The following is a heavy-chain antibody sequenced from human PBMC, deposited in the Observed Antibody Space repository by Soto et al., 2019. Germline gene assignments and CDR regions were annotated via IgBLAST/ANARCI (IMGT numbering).Heavy chain of an antibody. V-gene: IGHV4-4*02. CDR3: ARFNSGSYYEAFDI. Sequence: SGTLSLTCAISGSSILSTNWWSQDRQAPGKGLEWIGEIYHSGSTNYNPSLKSRVTISVDKSKNQFSLKLSSVTAADTAVYYCARFNSGSYYEAFDIWGQGTMVTVSS. CDR2: IYHSGST. D-gene: IGHD1-26*01. CDR1: GSSILSTNW. J-gene: IGHJ3*02.